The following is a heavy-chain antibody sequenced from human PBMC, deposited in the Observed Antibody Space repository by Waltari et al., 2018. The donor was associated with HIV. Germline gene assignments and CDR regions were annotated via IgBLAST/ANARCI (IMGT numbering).Heavy chain of an antibody. Sequence: LVQSPSEARARGVAVTLSCTTSGDTFSASFLYWFRQAPGHGLELLGRINPDSGDTTYSQAFQTRVTMTRDTSSASAYMELTRLTSADTAMYFCARGEDVSLTHLPPGFRLQFWGQGPLVSVSS. V-gene: IGHV1-2*06. D-gene: IGHD2-21*02. J-gene: IGHJ4*02. CDR3: ARGEDVSLTHLPPGFRLQF. CDR2: INPDSGDT. CDR1: GDTFSASF.